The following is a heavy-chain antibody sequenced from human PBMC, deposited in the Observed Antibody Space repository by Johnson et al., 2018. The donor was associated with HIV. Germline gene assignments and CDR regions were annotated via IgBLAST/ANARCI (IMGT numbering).Heavy chain of an antibody. V-gene: IGHV3-23*04. CDR2: ISGSGGST. D-gene: IGHD3-9*01. J-gene: IGHJ3*02. CDR1: GFAFRSYA. Sequence: VQLVESGGGLVQPGGSLRLSCAASGFAFRSYAVTWVRQTSGKGLEWVSAISGSGGSTYYADSVKGRFTISRDNSKRTLYLQMNSLRAEDTAVYYCAKGLRYFDWLGANDACDIWGQGTMVAVSS. CDR3: AKGLRYFDWLGANDACDI.